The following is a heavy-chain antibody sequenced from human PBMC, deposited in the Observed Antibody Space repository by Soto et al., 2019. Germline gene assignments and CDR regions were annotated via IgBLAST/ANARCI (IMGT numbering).Heavy chain of an antibody. V-gene: IGHV3-23*01. CDR3: ARWSYLDY. CDR1: GFSFGSYA. D-gene: IGHD3-3*01. J-gene: IGHJ4*02. CDR2: ISGSDGKT. Sequence: WGSLRLSCAASGFSFGSYALSWVRQAPGKGLEWVSTISGSDGKTFYADSVKGRFSISRDTSQSTLYLQMNSLRADDTAMYYCARWSYLDYWGQGTRVTVSS.